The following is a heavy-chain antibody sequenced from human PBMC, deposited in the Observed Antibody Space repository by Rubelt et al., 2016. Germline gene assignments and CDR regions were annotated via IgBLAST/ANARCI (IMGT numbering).Heavy chain of an antibody. CDR2: IFHSGST. J-gene: IGHJ6*03. CDR3: ATYRPMDV. CDR1: GYSISSGYY. V-gene: IGHV4-38-2*02. Sequence: QVQLQESSPGLVKPSETLSLTCTVSGYSISSGYYWGWIRQPPGKGLEWIGSIFHSGSTYYNPSLKSRVTISVDTSKNQFSLKLSSVTAADTAVYYCATYRPMDVWGKGTTVTVSS.